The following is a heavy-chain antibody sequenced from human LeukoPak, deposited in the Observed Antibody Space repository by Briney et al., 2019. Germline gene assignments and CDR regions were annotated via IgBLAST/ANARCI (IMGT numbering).Heavy chain of an antibody. CDR3: TTEGI. V-gene: IGHV3-15*04. CDR1: GFTFSNAW. CDR2: IESKTDGGTT. J-gene: IGHJ3*02. Sequence: GGSLRLSCAASGFTFSNAWMSWVRQAPGKGLEWVGRIESKTDGGTTDYAAPVKGRFTISRDDSKNTLYLQMNSLKTEDTAVYYCTTEGIWGQGTMVTVSS.